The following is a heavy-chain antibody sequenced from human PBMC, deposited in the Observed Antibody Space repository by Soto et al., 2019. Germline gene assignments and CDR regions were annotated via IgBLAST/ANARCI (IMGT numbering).Heavy chain of an antibody. CDR3: ARGGSASGGYYYYVMDV. V-gene: IGHV3-66*01. CDR2: IYSGGTT. CDR1: GFTVSSNY. D-gene: IGHD3-16*01. J-gene: IGHJ6*02. Sequence: EVQLVESGGGLVQPGGSLRLSCTASGFTVSSNYMSWVRQAPGKGLEWVSVIYSGGTTYYADSVKGRFTISRDNSKNTLDLQMNSPRAEDTAVYYCARGGSASGGYYYYVMDVWGQGTTVTVSS.